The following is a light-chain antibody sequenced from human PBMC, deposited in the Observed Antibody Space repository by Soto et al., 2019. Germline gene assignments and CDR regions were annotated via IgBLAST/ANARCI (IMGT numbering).Light chain of an antibody. CDR3: QQYGSPIT. V-gene: IGKV3-20*01. J-gene: IGKJ5*01. CDR2: GAS. CDR1: QSVSSSY. Sequence: VVLTQSPATLSLSPGERATLSCRASQSVSSSYLAWYQQKPGQAPRLLIYGASSRATGIPDRFSGSGSGTDFTLTISRLEPEDFAVYYCQQYGSPITFGQGTRLEI.